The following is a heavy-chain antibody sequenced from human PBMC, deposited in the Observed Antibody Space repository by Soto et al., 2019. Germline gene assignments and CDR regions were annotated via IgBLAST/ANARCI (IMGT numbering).Heavy chain of an antibody. CDR2: FDPEDGET. CDR3: ATIVNRLRYFDWLLTPPSEYYFDY. J-gene: IGHJ4*02. V-gene: IGHV1-24*01. Sequence: ASVKVSCKVSGYTLTELSMHWVRQAPGKGLEWMGGFDPEDGETIYAQKFQGRVTMTEDTSTDTAYMELSSLRSEDTAVYYCATIVNRLRYFDWLLTPPSEYYFDYWGQGTLVTVSS. D-gene: IGHD3-9*01. CDR1: GYTLTELS.